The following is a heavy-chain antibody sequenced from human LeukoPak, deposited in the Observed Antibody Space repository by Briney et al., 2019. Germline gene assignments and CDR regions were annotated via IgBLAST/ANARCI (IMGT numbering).Heavy chain of an antibody. CDR1: GYTFTSYD. V-gene: IGHV1-8*01. D-gene: IGHD1-26*01. J-gene: IGHJ4*02. CDR2: MNPNSGNT. Sequence: EASVTVSCKASGYTFTSYDINWVRQATGQGLEWMGWMNPNSGNTGYAQKFQGRVTITADKSTSTAYMELSSLRSDDTAVYYCARDPTFYSGSYWGGLGPYFDYWGQGTLVTVSS. CDR3: ARDPTFYSGSYWGGLGPYFDY.